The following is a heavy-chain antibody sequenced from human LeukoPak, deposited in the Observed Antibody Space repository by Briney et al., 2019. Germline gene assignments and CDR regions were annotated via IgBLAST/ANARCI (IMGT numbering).Heavy chain of an antibody. J-gene: IGHJ4*02. CDR1: GGTFSNYA. D-gene: IGHD3-22*01. Sequence: SVKVSCKASGGTFSNYAISWVRQAPGQGLEWMGRFMLIFGTANHAQKFQGRVTITTDESTTTAYVELSSLKSEDTAVYYCARGESYTSSGYYYWGQGTLVTVSS. V-gene: IGHV1-69*05. CDR2: FMLIFGTA. CDR3: ARGESYTSSGYYY.